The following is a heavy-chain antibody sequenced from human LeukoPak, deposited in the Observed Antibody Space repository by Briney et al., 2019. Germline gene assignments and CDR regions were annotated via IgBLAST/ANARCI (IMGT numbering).Heavy chain of an antibody. V-gene: IGHV3-23*01. CDR3: AKGNAYSYGRYYFDY. CDR2: ITASGGNT. CDR1: GFTFSSYA. J-gene: IGHJ4*02. Sequence: GGSLRLSCAASGFTFSSYAMGWVRQAPGKGLEWVSAITASGGNTYYADSVKGRFTISRDNSKNTLYLQVNSLRAEDTAVYYCAKGNAYSYGRYYFDYWGQGTLVTVSS. D-gene: IGHD5-18*01.